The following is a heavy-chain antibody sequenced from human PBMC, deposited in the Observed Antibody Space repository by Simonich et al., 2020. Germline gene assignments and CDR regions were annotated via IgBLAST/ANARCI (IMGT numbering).Heavy chain of an antibody. V-gene: IGHV3-7*01. CDR1: GFTFSSYW. Sequence: EVQLVESGGGLVQPGGSLRLSCAASGFTFSSYWMSWVRQAPGKGLEWVANIKQDGSEKYYVDSVKGRFTISRDNAKNSLYLQMNSLRAEDTAEYYWARDGLGTAYYYYMDVWGKGTTVTVSS. CDR2: IKQDGSEK. J-gene: IGHJ6*03. CDR3: ARDGLGTAYYYYMDV. D-gene: IGHD7-27*01.